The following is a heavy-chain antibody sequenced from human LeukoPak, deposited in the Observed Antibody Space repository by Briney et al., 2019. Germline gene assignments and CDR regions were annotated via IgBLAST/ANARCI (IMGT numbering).Heavy chain of an antibody. D-gene: IGHD6-13*01. J-gene: IGHJ4*02. V-gene: IGHV3-30*18. CDR1: GFTFSSYG. CDR3: AKDLPAAGPEGAY. CDR2: ISYDGSNK. Sequence: PGGSLSLSCAASGFTFSSYGMHWVRQAPGKGLEWVAVISYDGSNKYYADSVKGRFTISRDNSKNTLYLQMNSLRAEDTAVYYCAKDLPAAGPEGAYWGQGTLVTVSS.